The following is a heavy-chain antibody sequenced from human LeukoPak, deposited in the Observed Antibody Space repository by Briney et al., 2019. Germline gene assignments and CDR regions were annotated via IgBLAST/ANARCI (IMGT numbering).Heavy chain of an antibody. D-gene: IGHD3-10*01. Sequence: ASVKVSCKASGYTFTGYYMHWVRQAPGQGLEWMGWINPNSGGTNYAQKFQGRVTMTRDTSISTAYMELSRLRSDDTAVYYCARGRVRGVIMAQYWGQGTLVTVSS. J-gene: IGHJ4*02. CDR2: INPNSGGT. CDR3: ARGRVRGVIMAQY. V-gene: IGHV1-2*02. CDR1: GYTFTGYY.